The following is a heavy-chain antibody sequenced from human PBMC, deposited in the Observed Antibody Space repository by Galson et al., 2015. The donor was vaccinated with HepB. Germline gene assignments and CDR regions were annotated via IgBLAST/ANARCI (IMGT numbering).Heavy chain of an antibody. CDR3: AKDFARGRDFDWYDPVAY. CDR1: GFTFSSYA. Sequence: SLSLSCAASGFTFSSYAMSWVRQAPGKGLEWDSTISAPGGSTYYADSVKGRFTMSRDNVKNILYLQMNNLRADDTAVYYCAKDFARGRDFDWYDPVAYWGQGTLVTVSS. CDR2: ISAPGGST. V-gene: IGHV3-23*01. D-gene: IGHD3-9*01. J-gene: IGHJ4*02.